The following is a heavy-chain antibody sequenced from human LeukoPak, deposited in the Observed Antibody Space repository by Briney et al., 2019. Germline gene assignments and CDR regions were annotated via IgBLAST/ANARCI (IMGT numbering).Heavy chain of an antibody. J-gene: IGHJ4*02. D-gene: IGHD2-8*01. Sequence: SETLSLTCTVSGYSISSGYYWGWIRQPPGKGLEWIGSIYHSGSTYYNPSLKSRVTISVDTSKNQFSLKLRSVTAADTAVYYCARVTSRLGVCDYWGQGSLVTVSS. CDR2: IYHSGST. CDR3: ARVTSRLGVCDY. CDR1: GYSISSGYY. V-gene: IGHV4-38-2*02.